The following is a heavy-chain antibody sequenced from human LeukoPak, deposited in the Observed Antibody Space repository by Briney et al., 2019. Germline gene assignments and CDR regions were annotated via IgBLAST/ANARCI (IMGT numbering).Heavy chain of an antibody. CDR1: GDSITSGGYY. CDR2: IYKTGST. CDR3: ARDVLR. Sequence: SQTLSLTCTVSGDSITSGGYYWSWIRQRPGKGLEWIGYIYKTGSTYYNPSLKSRVTMSVDTSRNQFSLKVSSVTAADTAVYYCARDVLRWGQGTLVTVSS. V-gene: IGHV4-31*03. J-gene: IGHJ4*02.